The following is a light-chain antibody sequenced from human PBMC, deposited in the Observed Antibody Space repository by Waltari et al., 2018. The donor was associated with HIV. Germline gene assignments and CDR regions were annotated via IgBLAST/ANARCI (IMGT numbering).Light chain of an antibody. CDR3: QQYYSVPWT. CDR1: QSLLFNANNKNY. Sequence: DIVMTQSPDSLAVSLGERATINCKSSQSLLFNANNKNYLAWYQQKPGQSPTLLFYWAFTREFGVPDQFTGSGSGTDFTLTITSLQSEDVALYYCQQYYSVPWTFGQGTKVEIK. CDR2: WAF. V-gene: IGKV4-1*01. J-gene: IGKJ1*01.